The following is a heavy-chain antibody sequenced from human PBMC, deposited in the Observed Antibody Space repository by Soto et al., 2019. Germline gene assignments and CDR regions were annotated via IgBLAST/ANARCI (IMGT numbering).Heavy chain of an antibody. CDR2: FDPDDGET. V-gene: IGHV1-24*01. CDR1: GYTLTELS. CDR3: GRSGVGATGEILYNAMDV. D-gene: IGHD1-26*01. Sequence: ASVKVSCKVSGYTLTELSMHWVRQAPGKGLEWMGGFDPDDGETNYAQKLQGRVTMTRDTSATIGYMELRSLRSEDTAVYYCGRSGVGATGEILYNAMDVWGQGTTVTVSS. J-gene: IGHJ6*02.